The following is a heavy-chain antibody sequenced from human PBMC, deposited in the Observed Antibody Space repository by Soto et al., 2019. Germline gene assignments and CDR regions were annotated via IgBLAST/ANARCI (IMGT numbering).Heavy chain of an antibody. V-gene: IGHV3-21*01. Sequence: GGSLRLSCAASGLTFSSYSMNWVRQAPGKGLEWVSSISSSSSYIYYADSVKGRFTISRDNAKNSLYLQMNSLRAEDTAVYYCAGIVLGGVIGEAFDIWGQGTMVP. D-gene: IGHD3-16*02. J-gene: IGHJ3*02. CDR2: ISSSSSYI. CDR1: GLTFSSYS. CDR3: AGIVLGGVIGEAFDI.